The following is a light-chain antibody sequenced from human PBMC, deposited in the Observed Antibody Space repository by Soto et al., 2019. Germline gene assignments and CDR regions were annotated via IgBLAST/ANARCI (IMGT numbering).Light chain of an antibody. J-gene: IGKJ1*01. Sequence: ILMTQSPATLSVSPGERATLSCRASQSVSNNLAWYQQKPGQAPRLLIYDASTRATGIPARFSGSGSETEFTLTISGLQSEDFEVYYCQQYNNLPPWTFGQGTKVEIK. CDR3: QQYNNLPPWT. CDR1: QSVSNN. CDR2: DAS. V-gene: IGKV3-15*01.